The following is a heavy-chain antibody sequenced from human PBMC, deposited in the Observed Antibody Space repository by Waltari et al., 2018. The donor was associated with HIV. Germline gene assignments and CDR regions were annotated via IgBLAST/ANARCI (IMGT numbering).Heavy chain of an antibody. CDR1: GFTVSSNY. D-gene: IGHD6-13*01. J-gene: IGHJ6*02. CDR2: IYSGGSR. CDR3: ARDWAHSSSWSRYYYHGMDV. V-gene: IGHV3-66*01. Sequence: EVQLVESGGGLVQPGGSLRLSCAASGFTVSSNYMSWVRQAPGKGLGWVSVIYSGGSRYYADSVKGRFTISRGNSKNTLYLQMNSLRAEDTAVYYCARDWAHSSSWSRYYYHGMDVWGQGTTVTVSS.